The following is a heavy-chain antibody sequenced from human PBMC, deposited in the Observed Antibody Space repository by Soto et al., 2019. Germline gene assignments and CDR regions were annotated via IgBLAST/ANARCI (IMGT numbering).Heavy chain of an antibody. V-gene: IGHV4-59*11. CDR2: IYFTGST. Sequence: QVQLQESGPGLVKPSETLSLTCIVSGGSITSHYWSWMRQAPGKGLEWIGYIYFTGSTNYHPSLKSRVTILVDTSKNQFSLKLKSVTAADTAVYYCARGGARCDSWGQGILVTVSS. CDR3: ARGGARCDS. CDR1: GGSITSHY. D-gene: IGHD3-10*01. J-gene: IGHJ4*02.